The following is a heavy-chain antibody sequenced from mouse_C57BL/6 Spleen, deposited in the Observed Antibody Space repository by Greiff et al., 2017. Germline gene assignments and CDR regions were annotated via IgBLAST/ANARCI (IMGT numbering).Heavy chain of an antibody. D-gene: IGHD1-1*01. CDR2: ISDGGSYT. J-gene: IGHJ2*01. CDR1: GFTFSSYA. V-gene: IGHV5-4*03. CDR3: ARDYYGSSPDD. Sequence: EVKLVESGGGLVKPGGSLKLSCAASGFTFSSYAMSWVRQTPEKRLEWVATISDGGSYTNYPDNVKGRFTISRDNAKNNLYLQMSNLKSEDTAMYYWARDYYGSSPDDWGQGTTLTVSS.